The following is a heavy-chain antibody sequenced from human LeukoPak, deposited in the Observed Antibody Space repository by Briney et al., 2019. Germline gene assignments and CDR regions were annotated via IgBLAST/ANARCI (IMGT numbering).Heavy chain of an antibody. CDR1: GFTFSSYA. J-gene: IGHJ3*02. CDR2: ISGSGGST. V-gene: IGHV3-23*01. CDR3: ARDLNDYVWGSYRPDAFDI. D-gene: IGHD3-16*02. Sequence: GGSLRLSCAASGFTFSSYAMSWVRQAPGKGLEWVSAISGSGGSTYYADSVKGRFTISRDNSKNTLYLQMNSLRAEDTAVYYCARDLNDYVWGSYRPDAFDIWGQGTMVTVSS.